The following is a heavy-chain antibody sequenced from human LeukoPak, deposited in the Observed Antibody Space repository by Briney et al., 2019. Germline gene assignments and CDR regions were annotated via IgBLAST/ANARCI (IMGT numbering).Heavy chain of an antibody. CDR2: INHSGST. CDR3: ARHRARYSSGWYSWSFDY. D-gene: IGHD6-19*01. V-gene: IGHV4-34*01. J-gene: IGHJ4*02. CDR1: GGSFSGYY. Sequence: SETLSLTCAVYGGSFSGYYWSSIRQPPGKGLEWIGEINHSGSTNYNPSLKSRVTISVDTSKNQFSLKLSSVTAADTAVYYCARHRARYSSGWYSWSFDYWGQGTLVTVSS.